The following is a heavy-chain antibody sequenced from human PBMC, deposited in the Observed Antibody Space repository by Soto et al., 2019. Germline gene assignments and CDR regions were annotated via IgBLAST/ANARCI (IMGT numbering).Heavy chain of an antibody. CDR2: ISYDGSNK. J-gene: IGHJ4*02. CDR3: AKWQTDGSYWGERGFFDY. Sequence: HPGGSLRLSCAASGFTFSSYGMHWVRQAPGKGLEWVAVISYDGSNKYYADSVKGRFTISRDNSKNTLYLQMNSLRAEDTAVYYCAKWQTDGSYWGERGFFDYWGQGTLVTVSS. D-gene: IGHD1-26*01. CDR1: GFTFSSYG. V-gene: IGHV3-30*18.